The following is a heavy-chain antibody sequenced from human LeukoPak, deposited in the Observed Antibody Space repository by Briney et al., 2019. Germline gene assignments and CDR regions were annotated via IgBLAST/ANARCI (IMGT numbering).Heavy chain of an antibody. CDR2: ISAYNGNT. D-gene: IGHD3-22*01. CDR3: ARGPPIVVVITTLYYYYYMDV. CDR1: GYTFTSYG. J-gene: IGHJ6*03. V-gene: IGHV1-18*01. Sequence: ASVKVSXKASGYTFTSYGISWVRQAPGQGLEWIGWISAYNGNTNYAQKLQGRVTMTTDTSTSTAYMELRSLRSDDTAVYYCARGPPIVVVITTLYYYYYMDVWGKGTTVTVSS.